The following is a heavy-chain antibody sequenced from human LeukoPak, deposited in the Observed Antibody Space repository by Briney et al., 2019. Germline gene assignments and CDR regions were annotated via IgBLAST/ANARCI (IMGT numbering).Heavy chain of an antibody. CDR3: ARNGYDSSGVGSYYYYGMDV. CDR2: ISPYTGNT. D-gene: IGHD3-22*01. CDR1: GFMFTRYT. Sequence: GASVKVSCRASGFMFTRYTISWLRQAPGQGLEWVGWISPYTGNTNYAQKLQGRVTMTTDTSTSTAYMELRSLRSDDTAVYYCARNGYDSSGVGSYYYYGMDVWGQGTTVTVSS. J-gene: IGHJ6*02. V-gene: IGHV1-18*01.